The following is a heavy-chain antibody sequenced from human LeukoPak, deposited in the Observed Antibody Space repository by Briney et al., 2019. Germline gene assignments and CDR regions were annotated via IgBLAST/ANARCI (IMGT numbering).Heavy chain of an antibody. CDR3: ATYRQVLLPFES. CDR2: ISYDGRNK. D-gene: IGHD2-8*02. CDR1: EFTFSSYA. V-gene: IGHV3-30*04. Sequence: PGRSLRLPCAASEFTFSSYAMHWVRQAPGKGLEWVAVISYDGRNKYYADSVRGRFTISRDNSKSTLSLQMNSLRAEDTAIYYCATYRQVLLPFESWGQGTLVTVSS. J-gene: IGHJ4*02.